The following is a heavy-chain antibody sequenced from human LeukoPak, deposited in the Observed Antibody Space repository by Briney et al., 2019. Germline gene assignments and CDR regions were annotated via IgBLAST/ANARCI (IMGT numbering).Heavy chain of an antibody. CDR3: GKECSSTTCYP. J-gene: IGHJ4*02. V-gene: IGHV3-9*01. Sequence: GGSLRLSCAASGFTFDDYAMHWVRQAPGKGLEWVSGISWNSGSIDYADSVKGRFTISRDNAKNSLYLQMNSLRAEDTALYYCGKECSSTTCYPWGQGTQVTVSS. CDR2: ISWNSGSI. D-gene: IGHD2-2*01. CDR1: GFTFDDYA.